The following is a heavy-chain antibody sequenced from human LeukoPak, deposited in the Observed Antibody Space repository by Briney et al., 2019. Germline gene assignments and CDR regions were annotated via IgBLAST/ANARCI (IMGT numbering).Heavy chain of an antibody. CDR3: SRDFVGVEDY. J-gene: IGHJ4*02. CDR2: INPAGSVT. Sequence: PGGSLRLSCSASGFTFSSYWMHWVRQAPGKGLVWVSRINPAGSVTNHADSVRGRFTISRDTATNTLYLEMNSLRAEDTAVYYCSRDFVGVEDYWGQGTLVTVSS. D-gene: IGHD3-16*01. CDR1: GFTFSSYW. V-gene: IGHV3-74*01.